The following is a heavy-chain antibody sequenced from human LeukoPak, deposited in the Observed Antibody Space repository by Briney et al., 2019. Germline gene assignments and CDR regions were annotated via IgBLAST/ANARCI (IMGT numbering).Heavy chain of an antibody. D-gene: IGHD2-21*01. V-gene: IGHV3-7*03. CDR2: FKQHGSEK. J-gene: IGHJ4*02. CDR1: GFIVSGDF. Sequence: GGSLRLSCAASGFIVSGDFMSWVRQAPGKGLEWVANFKQHGSEKYYVDSVKGRFTISRDNARNSLYLQMNSLRAEDTAVYYCARDFTYCGGDCYSGWPMGFWGQGTLVTVSS. CDR3: ARDFTYCGGDCYSGWPMGF.